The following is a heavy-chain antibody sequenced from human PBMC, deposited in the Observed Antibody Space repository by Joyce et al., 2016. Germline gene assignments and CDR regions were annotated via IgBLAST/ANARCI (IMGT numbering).Heavy chain of an antibody. CDR2: SRGSGTST. CDR1: GFTFSSYA. D-gene: IGHD3-16*02. V-gene: IGHV3-23*01. J-gene: IGHJ3*02. CDR3: AKALSPYYDYIWGSYLDAFDI. Sequence: EVQLLESGGGLVQPGGSLRLSCAASGFTFSSYAMSWVRQGTGKGLEWVSASRGSGTSTYYADSVKGRFTISRDNSKNALYLQMNSLRAEDTAVYYCAKALSPYYDYIWGSYLDAFDIWGQGTMVTVSS.